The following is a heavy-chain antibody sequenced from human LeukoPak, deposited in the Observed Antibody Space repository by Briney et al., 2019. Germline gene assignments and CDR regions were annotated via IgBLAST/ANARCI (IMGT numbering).Heavy chain of an antibody. V-gene: IGHV4-34*01. D-gene: IGHD2-15*01. Sequence: SETLSLTCAVYGGSFSGYYWSWIRQPPGKGLEWIGEINHSGSTNYNPSLKSRVTISVDTSKNQFSLKLSSVAAADTAVYYCARARSRYNWFDPWGQGTLVTVSS. CDR3: ARARSRYNWFDP. CDR1: GGSFSGYY. J-gene: IGHJ5*02. CDR2: INHSGST.